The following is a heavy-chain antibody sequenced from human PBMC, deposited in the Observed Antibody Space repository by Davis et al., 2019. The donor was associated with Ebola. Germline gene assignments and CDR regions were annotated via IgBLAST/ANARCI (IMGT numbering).Heavy chain of an antibody. J-gene: IGHJ5*02. Sequence: ASVKVSCKASGYTFTSYGISWVRQAPGQGLEWMGWISAYNGNTNYAQKLQGRVTMTTDTSTSTAYMELRSLRSDDTAVYYCARGNTMVRGVSWFDHWGQGTLVTVSS. CDR1: GYTFTSYG. CDR2: ISAYNGNT. D-gene: IGHD3-10*01. CDR3: ARGNTMVRGVSWFDH. V-gene: IGHV1-18*01.